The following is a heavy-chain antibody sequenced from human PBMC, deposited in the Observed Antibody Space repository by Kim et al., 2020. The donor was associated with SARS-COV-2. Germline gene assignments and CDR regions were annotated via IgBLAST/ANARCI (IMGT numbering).Heavy chain of an antibody. Sequence: GGSLRLSCAASGFTFSSYAMSWVRQAPGKGPEWVSLVSGSGGSTYHADSVKGRFAISRDNSKKTLYLQMNSLRAKDTALYYCAKGESNNWFFFDYWGQGT. CDR1: GFTFSSYA. CDR3: AKGESNNWFFFDY. V-gene: IGHV3-23*01. J-gene: IGHJ4*02. D-gene: IGHD1-1*01. CDR2: VSGSGGST.